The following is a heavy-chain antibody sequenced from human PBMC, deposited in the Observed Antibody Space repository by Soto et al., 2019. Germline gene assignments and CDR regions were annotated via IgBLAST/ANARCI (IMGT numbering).Heavy chain of an antibody. CDR1: GFTFSSYW. D-gene: IGHD3-10*01. Sequence: EVQLVESGGGLVQPGGSLRLSCAASGFTFSSYWMHWVRQAPGKGLMWVSRIKSDGSITSYADSVKGRFTISRDNAKNTVYLQMNSLRAEDTAVYYCARNAEGSGSYSWFDPWGQGTLVTAS. CDR3: ARNAEGSGSYSWFDP. J-gene: IGHJ5*02. CDR2: IKSDGSIT. V-gene: IGHV3-74*01.